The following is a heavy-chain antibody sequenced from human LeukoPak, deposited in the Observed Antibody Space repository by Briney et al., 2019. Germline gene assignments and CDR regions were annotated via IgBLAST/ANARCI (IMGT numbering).Heavy chain of an antibody. D-gene: IGHD1-14*01. Sequence: GGSLRLSCAAPGLTFKIYVMSWVRQAPGKGLEWVSAISGSGDSTYYADSVQGRFTISRDDFKNTLYLQMNSLRAEDTAVYYCAKDHTWEPTPQYFDYWGRGTLVTVSS. V-gene: IGHV3-23*01. J-gene: IGHJ4*02. CDR2: ISGSGDST. CDR3: AKDHTWEPTPQYFDY. CDR1: GLTFKIYV.